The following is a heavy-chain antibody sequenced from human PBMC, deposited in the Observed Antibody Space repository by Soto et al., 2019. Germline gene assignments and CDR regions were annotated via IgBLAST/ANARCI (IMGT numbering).Heavy chain of an antibody. V-gene: IGHV4-31*09. J-gene: IGHJ3*02. CDR3: SGGNAFDI. D-gene: IGHD2-15*01. CDR2: IYYTGNT. CDR1: GGSISSGGYY. Sequence: SETLSLTCTVSGGSISSGGYYWTWIRQHPGEGLEWIGYIYYTGNTYYNPSLESRVTISVDTSKNQFSLELSSVTAADTAVYYCSGGNAFDIWGQGTMVTVSS.